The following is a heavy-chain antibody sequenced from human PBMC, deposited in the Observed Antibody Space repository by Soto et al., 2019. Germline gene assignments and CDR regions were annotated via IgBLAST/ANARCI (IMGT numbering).Heavy chain of an antibody. V-gene: IGHV3-11*01. J-gene: IGHJ3*02. CDR3: ARAYSDAFDI. CDR1: GFTFSDYH. CDR2: TSSSGTGI. D-gene: IGHD2-15*01. Sequence: PGGSLRLSCAASGFTFSDYHMTWIRQAPGKGLEWVSYTSSSGTGICYPDSVKGRFTISRDNAKKSLYLQMGSLRAEDTAIYYCARAYSDAFDIWGQGTMVTVSS.